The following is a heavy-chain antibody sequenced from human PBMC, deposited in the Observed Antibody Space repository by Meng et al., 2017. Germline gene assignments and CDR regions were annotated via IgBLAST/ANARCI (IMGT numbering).Heavy chain of an antibody. V-gene: IGHV1-46*01. Sequence: QVKLVRSGVEVKKPGASVKVSCKASGYTFTSYYMHWVRQAPGQGLEWMGIINPSGGSTSYAQKFQGRVTMTTDTSTRTGYMELTSLTSDDTATYYCATRGNPYLNCWGQGTLVTVSS. CDR2: INPSGGST. CDR1: GYTFTSYY. J-gene: IGHJ4*02. CDR3: ATRGNPYLNC.